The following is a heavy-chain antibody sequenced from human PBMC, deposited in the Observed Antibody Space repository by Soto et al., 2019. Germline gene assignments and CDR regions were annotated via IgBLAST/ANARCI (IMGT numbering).Heavy chain of an antibody. CDR2: VNHSGST. Sequence: QVQLQQWGAGLLKPSETLSLTCGVYGGSFSGYYLSWIRQPPGKGLERIGEVNHSGSTNYNPSLKSRVTISVDTSKNQFSLKLSSVTAADTALYYCARKYLPYYGSGSPYGMDVWGQGTTVTVSS. CDR1: GGSFSGYY. V-gene: IGHV4-34*01. D-gene: IGHD3-10*01. CDR3: ARKYLPYYGSGSPYGMDV. J-gene: IGHJ6*02.